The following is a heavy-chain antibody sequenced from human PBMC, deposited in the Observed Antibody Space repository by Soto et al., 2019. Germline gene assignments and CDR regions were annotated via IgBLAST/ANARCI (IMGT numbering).Heavy chain of an antibody. CDR1: GYTFTTYG. CDR2: INAYNGNT. J-gene: IGHJ4*02. CDR3: ATDPVAGTYFDY. V-gene: IGHV1-18*01. D-gene: IGHD6-19*01. Sequence: QVQLVQSGAEVKKPGASVKVSCKASGYTFTTYGISWVRQAPGQGLEWMGWINAYNGNTNYAQKLQGRVTMTTDTSTSTACMELRCLRSNDTAVYYCATDPVAGTYFDYWGQGTLVTVSS.